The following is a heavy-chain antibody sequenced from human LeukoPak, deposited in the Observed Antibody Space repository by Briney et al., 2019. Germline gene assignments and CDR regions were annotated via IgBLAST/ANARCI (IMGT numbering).Heavy chain of an antibody. J-gene: IGHJ3*02. V-gene: IGHV3-74*01. CDR2: INTDGSST. Sequence: TGGSLRLSCAASGFTFSSYWMHWVRQAPGKGLVWVSRINTDGSSTSYADSVKGRFTISRDNSKNTLYLQMNSLRAEDTAVYYCARAPEWELLQFAFDIWGQGTMVTVSS. D-gene: IGHD1-26*01. CDR3: ARAPEWELLQFAFDI. CDR1: GFTFSSYW.